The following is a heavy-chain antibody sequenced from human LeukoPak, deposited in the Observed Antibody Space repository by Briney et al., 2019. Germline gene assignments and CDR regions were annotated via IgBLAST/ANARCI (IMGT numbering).Heavy chain of an antibody. J-gene: IGHJ5*02. CDR3: TRDRFYVWFDP. CDR2: IRSSGTT. CDR1: GFTFGTHT. Sequence: GGTLRLPCTTSGFTFGTHTMHWFRQAPGKGLQWIGFIRSSGTTQYAASVKGRFTISRDDSKSIAYLQMNSLKTEDTAVYYCTRDRFYVWFDPWGQGTLVTVSS. D-gene: IGHD3-16*01. V-gene: IGHV3-49*03.